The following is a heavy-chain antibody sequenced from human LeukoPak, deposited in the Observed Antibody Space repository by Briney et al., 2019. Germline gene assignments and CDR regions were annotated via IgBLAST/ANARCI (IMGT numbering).Heavy chain of an antibody. Sequence: GGSLRLSCAASGFTFSNYGMHWVRQAPGKGLEWVAVISYDGSNKYYTDSVKGRFTISRDNSKNTLYLQVNSLRAEDTAVYYCAKDRTAGYDGLVDYWGQGTLVTVSS. CDR2: ISYDGSNK. J-gene: IGHJ4*02. V-gene: IGHV3-30*18. CDR3: AKDRTAGYDGLVDY. CDR1: GFTFSNYG. D-gene: IGHD5-12*01.